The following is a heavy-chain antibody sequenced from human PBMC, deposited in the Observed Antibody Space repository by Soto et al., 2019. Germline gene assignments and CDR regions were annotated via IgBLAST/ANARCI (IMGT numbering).Heavy chain of an antibody. CDR2: IIPIFGTA. J-gene: IGHJ6*02. CDR1: GGTFSSYA. V-gene: IGHV1-69*01. Sequence: QVQLVQSGAEVKKPGSSVKVSCKASGGTFSSYAISWVRQAPGQGLEWMGGIIPIFGTANYAQKFQGRVTITADESRSTAYMELSSLRSEDTAVYYCARGLAAAGTRLYYYGMDVWGQGTTVTVSS. D-gene: IGHD6-13*01. CDR3: ARGLAAAGTRLYYYGMDV.